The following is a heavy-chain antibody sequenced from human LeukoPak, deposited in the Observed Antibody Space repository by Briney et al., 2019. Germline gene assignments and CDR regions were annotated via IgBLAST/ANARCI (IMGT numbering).Heavy chain of an antibody. V-gene: IGHV4-38-2*02. Sequence: SETLSLTCTVSGYSISSGYYWGWIRQPPGKGLEWIGSIYHSGSTNYNPSLKSRVTISVDTSKNQFSLKLSSVTAADTAVYYCARGRNVYYYDSSGYYYLFDYWGQGTLVTVSS. D-gene: IGHD3-22*01. CDR1: GYSISSGYY. J-gene: IGHJ4*02. CDR3: ARGRNVYYYDSSGYYYLFDY. CDR2: IYHSGST.